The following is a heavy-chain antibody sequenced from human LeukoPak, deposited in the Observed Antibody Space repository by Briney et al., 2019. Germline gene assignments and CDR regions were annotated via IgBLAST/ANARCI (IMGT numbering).Heavy chain of an antibody. CDR3: ARGGNSWYADY. V-gene: IGHV4-59*02. D-gene: IGHD6-13*01. Sequence: SETLSLTCTFSGGSVSSYYWSWIRQPAGKGLEWIGSIYYSGSTYYNPSLKSRVTISVDTSKNHFSLTVTSVTAADTAVYYCARGGNSWYADYWGPGTLVTVSS. CDR2: IYYSGST. J-gene: IGHJ4*02. CDR1: GGSVSSYY.